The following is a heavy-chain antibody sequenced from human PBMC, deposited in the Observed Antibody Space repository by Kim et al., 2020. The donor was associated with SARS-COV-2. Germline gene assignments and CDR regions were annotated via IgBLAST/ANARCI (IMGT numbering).Heavy chain of an antibody. D-gene: IGHD6-6*01. V-gene: IGHV1-69*13. J-gene: IGHJ6*02. CDR3: ARDQLAARDYYYGMDV. Sequence: SVKVSCKASGGTFSSYAISWVRQAPGQGLEWMGGIIPIFGTANYAQKFQGRVTITADESTSTAYMELSSLRSEDTAVYYCARDQLAARDYYYGMDVWGQGTTVTVSS. CDR1: GGTFSSYA. CDR2: IIPIFGTA.